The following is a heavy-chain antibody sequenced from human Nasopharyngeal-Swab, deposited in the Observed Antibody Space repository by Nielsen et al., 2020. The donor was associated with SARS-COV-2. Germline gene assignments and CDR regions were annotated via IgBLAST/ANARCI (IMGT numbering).Heavy chain of an antibody. D-gene: IGHD3-3*01. Sequence: SETLSLTCAVSGYSISSGYYWGWIRQPPGKGLEWIGSIYHSGSTYYNPSLKSRVTISVDKSKNKFSMKMRYVTAADTAVYYCARRYGDFWSGHYFDYWGQGTRVTVSS. CDR2: IYHSGST. J-gene: IGHJ4*02. V-gene: IGHV4-38-2*01. CDR3: ARRYGDFWSGHYFDY. CDR1: GYSISSGYY.